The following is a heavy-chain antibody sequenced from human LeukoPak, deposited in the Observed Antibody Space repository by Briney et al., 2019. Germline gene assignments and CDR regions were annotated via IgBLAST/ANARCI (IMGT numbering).Heavy chain of an antibody. D-gene: IGHD6-6*01. CDR2: IYWDGDK. CDR1: GFSLSTSGVG. J-gene: IGHJ4*02. V-gene: IGHV2-5*02. Sequence: SGPTLVNPTQTLTLTCTFSGFSLSTSGVGVGLIRQPPGKALEWLALIYWDGDKRYSPSLKSRLTITKDTSKNQVVLTMTNMDPVDTATYYCARRGSVAARTILFDYWGQGTLVTVSS. CDR3: ARRGSVAARTILFDY.